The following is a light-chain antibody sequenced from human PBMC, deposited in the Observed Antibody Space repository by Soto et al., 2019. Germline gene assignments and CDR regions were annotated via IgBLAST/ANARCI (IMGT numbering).Light chain of an antibody. V-gene: IGLV2-18*02. CDR1: SSDVGSYNH. CDR3: SSYTSSNTYV. J-gene: IGLJ1*01. CDR2: DVS. Sequence: QSALTQPPSVSGAPGQPVTISCTGTSSDVGSYNHVSWYQQPPGTAPKLMIYDVSNRPSGVPNRFSGSKSGNTASLTISGLQAEDEADYYCSSYTSSNTYVFGTGTKVTVL.